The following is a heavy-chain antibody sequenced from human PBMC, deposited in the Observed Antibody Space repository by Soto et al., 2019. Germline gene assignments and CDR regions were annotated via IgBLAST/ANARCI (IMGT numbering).Heavy chain of an antibody. CDR3: VRREAVAGSQFDF. D-gene: IGHD6-19*01. J-gene: IGHJ4*02. CDR2: IYFTGTS. CDR1: GGSLSSGSFF. Sequence: QLQLQESGPGLVKPSETLSLTCTVSGGSLSSGSFFWGWIRQPPGKGLEWIGHIYFTGTSSYSPSLKSRVTMFVDTSKNNFSLRLTSVTAADTAVYYCVRREAVAGSQFDFWGQGNLVTVSS. V-gene: IGHV4-39*02.